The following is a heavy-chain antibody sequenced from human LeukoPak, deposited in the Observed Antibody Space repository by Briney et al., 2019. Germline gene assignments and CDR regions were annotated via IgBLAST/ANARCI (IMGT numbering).Heavy chain of an antibody. CDR3: GHSGSYYLFDY. V-gene: IGHV4-39*01. Sequence: PSETLSLTCTVSGGSISSSSYYWGWIRQPPGRGLEWIGSIYYSGSTYYNPSLKSRGTMSVYTSKNQFSLTLRSVTAADTAVYYCGHSGSYYLFDYWGQGNLATVSS. CDR1: GGSISSSSYY. J-gene: IGHJ4*02. D-gene: IGHD1-26*01. CDR2: IYYSGST.